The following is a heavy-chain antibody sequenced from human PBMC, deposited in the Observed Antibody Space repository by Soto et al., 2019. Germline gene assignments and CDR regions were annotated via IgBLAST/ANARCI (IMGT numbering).Heavy chain of an antibody. Sequence: EVQLVESGGGLVQPGGSLRLSCAASGFTFSSYDMHWVRQATGKGLEWVSAIGTAGDTYYPGSVKGRFTISRENAKNSLYLQMNSLRAEDTAVYYCARDKGYCTNGVCYTDWFDPWGQGTLVTVYS. CDR3: ARDKGYCTNGVCYTDWFDP. D-gene: IGHD2-8*01. CDR2: IGTAGDT. CDR1: GFTFSSYD. J-gene: IGHJ5*02. V-gene: IGHV3-13*01.